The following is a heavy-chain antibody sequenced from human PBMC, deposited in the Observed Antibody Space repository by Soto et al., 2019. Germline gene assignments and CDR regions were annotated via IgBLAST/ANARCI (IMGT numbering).Heavy chain of an antibody. V-gene: IGHV3-23*01. CDR1: GFICSSYD. CDR3: AKETAAGGGAFDI. Sequence: GGSLRLSCAASGFICSSYDMSWVRQAPGKGLEWVSTILVDGRTFYVDSVKGRFTISRDSSQNTVYLQMNSLTVGDTALYYCAKETAAGGGAFDICGQGTMVTV. D-gene: IGHD2-8*02. CDR2: ILVDGRT. J-gene: IGHJ3*02.